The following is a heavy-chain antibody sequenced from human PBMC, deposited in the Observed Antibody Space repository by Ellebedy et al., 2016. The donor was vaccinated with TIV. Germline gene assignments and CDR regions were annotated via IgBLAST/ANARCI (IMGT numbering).Heavy chain of an antibody. Sequence: GESLKISXAASGFTFSSYAMHWVRQAPGKGLEWVAVISYDGSNKYYADSVKGRFTISRDNSKNTLYLQMNSLRAEDTAVYYCARDSTVWGQGTLVTVSS. D-gene: IGHD2/OR15-2a*01. CDR3: ARDSTV. J-gene: IGHJ4*02. V-gene: IGHV3-30-3*01. CDR2: ISYDGSNK. CDR1: GFTFSSYA.